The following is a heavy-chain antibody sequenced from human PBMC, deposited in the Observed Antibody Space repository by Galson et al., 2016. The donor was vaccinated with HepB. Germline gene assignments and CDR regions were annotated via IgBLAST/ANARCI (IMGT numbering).Heavy chain of an antibody. D-gene: IGHD3-22*01. CDR2: IHYHGGST. Sequence: SLRLSCATSRFTFSTSILHWVRQAPGKGLEYVSAIHYHGGSTFYADSVKGRFTISRDNSKNTLYLHVGSLRPEDMAVYYCVRVGSGYDYWGQGTLVTVSS. J-gene: IGHJ4*02. CDR1: RFTFSTSI. CDR3: VRVGSGYDY. V-gene: IGHV3-64*02.